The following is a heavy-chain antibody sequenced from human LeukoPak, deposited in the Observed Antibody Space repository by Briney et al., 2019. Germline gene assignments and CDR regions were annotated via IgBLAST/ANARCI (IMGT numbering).Heavy chain of an antibody. D-gene: IGHD3-10*01. CDR3: ARDWKGSNH. J-gene: IGHJ5*02. CDR1: GFTFGDYA. CDR2: IYSGGST. V-gene: IGHV3-53*01. Sequence: HPGGSLRLSCTASGFTFGDYAMSWVRQAPGKGLEWVSVIYSGGSTYYADSVKGRFTISRDNSKNTLYLQMNSLRAEDTAVYYCARDWKGSNHWGQGTLVTVSS.